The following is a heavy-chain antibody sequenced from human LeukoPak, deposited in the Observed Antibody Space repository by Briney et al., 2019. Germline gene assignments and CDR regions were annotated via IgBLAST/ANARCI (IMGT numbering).Heavy chain of an antibody. D-gene: IGHD3-16*01. CDR2: ISYDGSNK. J-gene: IGHJ4*02. Sequence: PGRSLRLSCAASGFTFSSYAMHWVRQAPGKGLEWVAVISYDGSNKYYADSVKGRFTFSRDNSKNTLHLQMNSLRAEDTAVYYCAKDGGTWDFDYWGQGTLVTVSS. CDR3: AKDGGTWDFDY. CDR1: GFTFSSYA. V-gene: IGHV3-30*04.